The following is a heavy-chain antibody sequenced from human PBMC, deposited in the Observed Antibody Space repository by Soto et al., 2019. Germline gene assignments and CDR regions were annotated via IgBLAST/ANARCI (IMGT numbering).Heavy chain of an antibody. D-gene: IGHD3-16*02. Sequence: GGALRLSCAASGFTVTSNHMNWGRHAPGKGLEWVSIIYSDGSTYYADSVKGRITISRDNSKNTLYLQMNSLRAEDTAVYYCARDIGGNSRAFDVWGQGTMVTVSS. CDR3: ARDIGGNSRAFDV. CDR2: IYSDGST. J-gene: IGHJ3*01. CDR1: GFTVTSNH. V-gene: IGHV3-53*01.